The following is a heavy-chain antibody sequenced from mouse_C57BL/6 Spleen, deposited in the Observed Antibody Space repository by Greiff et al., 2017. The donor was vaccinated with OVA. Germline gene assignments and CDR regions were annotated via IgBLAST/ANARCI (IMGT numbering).Heavy chain of an antibody. J-gene: IGHJ2*01. Sequence: EVMLVESGGGLVKPGGSLKLSCAASGFTFSDYGMHWVRQAPEKGLEWVAYISSGSSTIYYADTVKGRFTISRDNAKNTLFLQMTSLRSEDTAMYYCARGYYGRHYYFDYWGQGTTLTVSS. CDR1: GFTFSDYG. D-gene: IGHD2-1*01. CDR2: ISSGSSTI. CDR3: ARGYYGRHYYFDY. V-gene: IGHV5-17*01.